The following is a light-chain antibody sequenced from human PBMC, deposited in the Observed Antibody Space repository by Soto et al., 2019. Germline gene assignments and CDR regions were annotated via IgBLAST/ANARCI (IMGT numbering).Light chain of an antibody. V-gene: IGKV3-15*01. Sequence: EILMTQSPATLSVSPGERAALSCMASQSVFSNLAWYQQKPGQAPRLLIYGASTRATGIPARFSGSGSGTEFTLTISSLQSEDFAVYYCQQYNNWPITFGQGTRLEIK. J-gene: IGKJ5*01. CDR3: QQYNNWPIT. CDR1: QSVFSN. CDR2: GAS.